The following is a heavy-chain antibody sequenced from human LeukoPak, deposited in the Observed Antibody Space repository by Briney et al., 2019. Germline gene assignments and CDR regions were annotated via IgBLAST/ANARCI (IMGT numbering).Heavy chain of an antibody. J-gene: IGHJ4*02. CDR3: ARWVLIAAAGTTGAPDY. CDR2: ISAYNGNT. V-gene: IGHV1-18*01. D-gene: IGHD6-13*01. CDR1: GYMFTKYG. Sequence: ASVKVSCKASGYMFTKYGISWVRQAPGQGLEWMGWISAYNGNTNYAQKLQGRVTMTTDTSTSTAYMELRSLRSDDTAVYYCARWVLIAAAGTTGAPDYWGQGTLVTVSS.